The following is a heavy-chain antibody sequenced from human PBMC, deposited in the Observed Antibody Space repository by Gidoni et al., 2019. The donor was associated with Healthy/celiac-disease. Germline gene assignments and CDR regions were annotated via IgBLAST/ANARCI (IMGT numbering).Heavy chain of an antibody. CDR3: AKSSFSAYDSSGYYLADAFDI. CDR2: ISGSGGST. V-gene: IGHV3-23*01. J-gene: IGHJ3*02. Sequence: EVQLLESGGGLVQPGGSLRLSCAASGFTFSSYAMSWVRQAPGKGLEWVSAISGSGGSTYYADSVKGRFTISRDNSKNTLYLQMNSLRAEDTAVYYCAKSSFSAYDSSGYYLADAFDIWGQGTMVTVSS. D-gene: IGHD3-22*01. CDR1: GFTFSSYA.